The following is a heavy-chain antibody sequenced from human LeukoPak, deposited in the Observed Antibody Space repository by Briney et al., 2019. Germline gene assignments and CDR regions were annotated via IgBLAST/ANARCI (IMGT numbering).Heavy chain of an antibody. J-gene: IGHJ2*01. D-gene: IGHD4-17*01. CDR3: ARIIDYGEDWYFDL. CDR2: IDWDDDK. CDR1: GFSLSTSGMC. V-gene: IGHV2-70*11. Sequence: ESGPTLVNPTQTLTLTCTFSGFSLSTSGMCVSWIRQPPGKALEWLARIDWDDDKYYSTSLKTRLTISKDTSKNQVVLTMTHMDPVDTATYYCARIIDYGEDWYFDLWGRGTLVTVSS.